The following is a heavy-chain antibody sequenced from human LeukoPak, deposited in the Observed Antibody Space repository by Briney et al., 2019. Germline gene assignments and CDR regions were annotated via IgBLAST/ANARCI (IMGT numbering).Heavy chain of an antibody. CDR2: IKSKTDGGTT. CDR1: GFTFSDAW. J-gene: IGHJ4*02. V-gene: IGHV3-15*01. Sequence: GGSLRLSCAASGFTFSDAWMSWVRQAPGKGLEWVGRIKSKTDGGTTDYAAPVKGRFTISRDDSKNTLYLQMNSLKTEDTAVYYCTTGITMVRGVIHLIDYWGQGTLVTVSS. CDR3: TTGITMVRGVIHLIDY. D-gene: IGHD3-10*01.